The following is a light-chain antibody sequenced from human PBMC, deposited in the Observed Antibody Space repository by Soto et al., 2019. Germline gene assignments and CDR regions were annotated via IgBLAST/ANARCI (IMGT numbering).Light chain of an antibody. J-gene: IGKJ1*01. V-gene: IGKV3-20*01. Sequence: EIVLTQSPGTLSLSPGERATLSCRASQTVGNNYLDWYQQKPGQAPRLLIYGASSRATVIPDRFSGSGSGTDFTLTSSRREPEDFAVYYCRQSATSPRTFGQGTKVEIK. CDR3: RQSATSPRT. CDR2: GAS. CDR1: QTVGNNY.